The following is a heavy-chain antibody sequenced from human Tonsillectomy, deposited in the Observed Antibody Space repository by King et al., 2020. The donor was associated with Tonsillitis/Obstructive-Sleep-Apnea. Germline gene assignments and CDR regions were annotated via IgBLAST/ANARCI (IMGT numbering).Heavy chain of an antibody. CDR1: DYTFTSYG. Sequence: VQLVESGGEVKQPGASVKDSCKASDYTFTSYGISWVRQAPGQGLEWMGWISGYNGKIYYAQKFQGRVTMTTDTSTSTAYMELRSLRSDDTAVYYCARDVYDSTDTFDIWGQGTMVTVSS. CDR2: ISGYNGKI. CDR3: ARDVYDSTDTFDI. D-gene: IGHD3-22*01. J-gene: IGHJ3*02. V-gene: IGHV1-18*01.